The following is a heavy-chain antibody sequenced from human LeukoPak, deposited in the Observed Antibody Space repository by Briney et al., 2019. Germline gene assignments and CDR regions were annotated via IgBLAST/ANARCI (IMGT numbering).Heavy chain of an antibody. CDR2: INPSVGRT. J-gene: IGHJ3*02. D-gene: IGHD3-22*01. CDR3: ARDRGDSSGYYFKLGFPGTDAFDI. Sequence: ASVKVSCKASGYTFTSYYMHWVRQAPGQGLEWMGVINPSVGRTNYAQKFQGRVTMTRDTSTSTVYMELSSLRSEDTAVYYCARDRGDSSGYYFKLGFPGTDAFDIWGQGTMVTVSS. CDR1: GYTFTSYY. V-gene: IGHV1-46*03.